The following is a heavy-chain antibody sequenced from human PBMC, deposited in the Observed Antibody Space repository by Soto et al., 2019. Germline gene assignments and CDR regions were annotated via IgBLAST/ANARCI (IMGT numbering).Heavy chain of an antibody. D-gene: IGHD1-1*01. Sequence: GGSLRLSCAASGFTFSSYAMHWVRQAPGKGLEWVAVISYDGSNKYYADSVKGRFTISRDNSKNTLYLQMNSLRAEDTAVYYCARAVEYYFDYWGQGTLVTV. V-gene: IGHV3-30-3*01. CDR1: GFTFSSYA. J-gene: IGHJ4*02. CDR3: ARAVEYYFDY. CDR2: ISYDGSNK.